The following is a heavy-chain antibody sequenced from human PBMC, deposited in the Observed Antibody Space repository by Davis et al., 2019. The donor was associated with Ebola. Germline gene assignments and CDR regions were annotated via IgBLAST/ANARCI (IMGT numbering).Heavy chain of an antibody. CDR3: ARGYGDYYYYYGMDV. J-gene: IGHJ6*02. V-gene: IGHV3-11*01. CDR1: GFTFSDYY. CDR2: ISSSGSTI. Sequence: GESLKISCAASGFTFSDYYMSWIRQAPGKGLEWVSYISSSGSTIYYADSVKGRFTISRDNAKNSLYLQMNSLRAKDTAVYYCARGYGDYYYYYGMDVWGQGTTVTVSS. D-gene: IGHD4-17*01.